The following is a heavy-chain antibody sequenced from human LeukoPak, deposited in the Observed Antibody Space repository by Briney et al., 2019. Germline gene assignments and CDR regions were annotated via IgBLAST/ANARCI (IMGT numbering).Heavy chain of an antibody. CDR1: GFTSSNYW. V-gene: IGHV3-7*01. CDR2: IKQDGSEK. Sequence: GGSLRLSCAASGFTSSNYWMSGVRQAPGKGLEGVADIKQDGSEKYYVDAVKGRFTISRDNAKNSLYLQMNSLRAEDTAVYYCARGIDGSYSDYFDYWGQGTLVTVSS. D-gene: IGHD1-26*01. CDR3: ARGIDGSYSDYFDY. J-gene: IGHJ4*02.